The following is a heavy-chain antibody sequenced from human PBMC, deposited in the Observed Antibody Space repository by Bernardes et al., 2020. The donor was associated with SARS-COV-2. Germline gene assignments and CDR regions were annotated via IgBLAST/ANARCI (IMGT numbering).Heavy chain of an antibody. V-gene: IGHV3-11*03. CDR1: GFTFSDYT. D-gene: IGHD2-15*01. CDR2: ISLSAAYT. Sequence: GGSLRLSCAGSGFTFSDYTMSWIRQPPGKGLEWVAHISLSAAYTNYADPVKGRFTISRDNAKNALYLQMDRLRAEDTAVYYCATWWCSGGSCRGYPQHWGQGTQVTVSS. CDR3: ATWWCSGGSCRGYPQH. J-gene: IGHJ1*01.